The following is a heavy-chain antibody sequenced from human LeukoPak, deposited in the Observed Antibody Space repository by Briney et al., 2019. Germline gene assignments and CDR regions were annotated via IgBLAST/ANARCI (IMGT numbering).Heavy chain of an antibody. V-gene: IGHV4-59*01. CDR3: ARMTSYSSGCSFDY. CDR2: IYYSGTT. CDR1: GGSISDYY. D-gene: IGHD6-19*01. Sequence: SETLCLTCTVTGGSISDYYWSRIRQPPGKGLEWIGFIYYSGTTNYNPSLKSRVTVSVDTSKNQFSLMLSSVTAADTAVYYCARMTSYSSGCSFDYRGQGTLVTVSS. J-gene: IGHJ4*02.